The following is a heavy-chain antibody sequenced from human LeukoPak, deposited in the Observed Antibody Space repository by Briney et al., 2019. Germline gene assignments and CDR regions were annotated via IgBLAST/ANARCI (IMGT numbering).Heavy chain of an antibody. CDR1: GFTFSRYA. D-gene: IGHD2-21*02. CDR3: ARAPGVTARTRYYFDY. V-gene: IGHV3-30*04. Sequence: GGSLRLSCAASGFTFSRYAMHWVRQAPGKGLEWVAVISYDGSNKYYADSVKGRFTISRDNSKNTLYLQMNSLRAEDTAVYYCARAPGVTARTRYYFDYWGQGTLVTVSS. J-gene: IGHJ4*02. CDR2: ISYDGSNK.